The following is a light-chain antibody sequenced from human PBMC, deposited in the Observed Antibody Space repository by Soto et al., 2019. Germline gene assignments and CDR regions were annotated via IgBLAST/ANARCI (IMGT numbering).Light chain of an antibody. CDR1: QGISSW. V-gene: IGKV1-12*01. Sequence: DIQLTQSPSSVSASVGDRVTITCRASQGISSWLAWYQQKPGMPPKLLIYGASTLQSGVPARFSGSGSGTDFALTISSLQPEDFATYSCQQANSFPYSFGQGTKLAIK. J-gene: IGKJ2*03. CDR2: GAS. CDR3: QQANSFPYS.